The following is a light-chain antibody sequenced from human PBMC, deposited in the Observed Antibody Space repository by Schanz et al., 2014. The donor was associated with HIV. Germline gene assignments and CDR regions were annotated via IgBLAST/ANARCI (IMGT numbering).Light chain of an antibody. CDR1: SSDVGGDNF. Sequence: QSVLTQPASVSGSPGQSITISCAGTSSDVGGDNFVSWYQQHPGRAPKLIIYEGTKRPSGVSDRFSGSKSGNTASLTISGLQAEDEADYYCCSYEGSNNWVFGTGTKLTVL. CDR2: EGT. J-gene: IGLJ1*01. CDR3: CSYEGSNNWV. V-gene: IGLV2-23*01.